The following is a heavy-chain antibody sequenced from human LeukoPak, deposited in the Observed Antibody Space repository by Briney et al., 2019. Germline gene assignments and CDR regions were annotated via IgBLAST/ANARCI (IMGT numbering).Heavy chain of an antibody. V-gene: IGHV3-23*01. CDR3: AKERLGGNYGDYAVDY. CDR2: VSGSGDGT. CDR1: GFTFTSYA. J-gene: IGHJ4*02. D-gene: IGHD4-17*01. Sequence: PGGSLRLSCAASGFTFTSYAMSWVRQAPGKGLEWVSSVSGSGDGTYYADSVKGRFTISRDNSKKTLDLHMDSLRAGDTAVYYCAKERLGGNYGDYAVDYWGQGTMVTVSS.